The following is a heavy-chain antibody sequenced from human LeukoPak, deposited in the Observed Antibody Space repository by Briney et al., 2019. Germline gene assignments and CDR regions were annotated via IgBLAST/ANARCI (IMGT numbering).Heavy chain of an antibody. J-gene: IGHJ4*02. Sequence: PGGSLRLSCAVSGFTLSSYGMHWVRQAPGKGLEWVAFIRYDGSNKYYADSVKGRFTISRDNSKNTLYLQMNSLRAEDTAVYYCAKPGGYYDSSGYFDYWGQGTLVTVSS. CDR2: IRYDGSNK. CDR3: AKPGGYYDSSGYFDY. D-gene: IGHD3-22*01. V-gene: IGHV3-30*02. CDR1: GFTLSSYG.